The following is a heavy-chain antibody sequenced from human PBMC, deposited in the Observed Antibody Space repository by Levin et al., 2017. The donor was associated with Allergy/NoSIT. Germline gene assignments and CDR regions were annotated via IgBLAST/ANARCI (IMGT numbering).Heavy chain of an antibody. CDR3: ARDLVRVPLLGISGYTETLWYFDF. CDR1: GYTFTSYG. CDR2: ISAHNDNT. Sequence: ASVKVSCKASGYTFTSYGISWVRQAPGQGLEWMGWISAHNDNTNYAQKLQGRVTMTTDPFTTTAYMELRSLRSDDTAVYYCARDLVRVPLLGISGYTETLWYFDFWGRGTLVTVSS. D-gene: IGHD5-12*01. V-gene: IGHV1-18*01. J-gene: IGHJ2*01.